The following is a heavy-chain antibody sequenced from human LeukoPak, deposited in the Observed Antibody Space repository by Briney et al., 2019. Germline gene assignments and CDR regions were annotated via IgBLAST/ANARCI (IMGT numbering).Heavy chain of an antibody. V-gene: IGHV4-34*01. D-gene: IGHD4-17*01. Sequence: SETLSLTCAVYGGSFSGYYWSWIRQPPGKGLEWIGEINHSGSTNYNPSLKSRVTISVDTSKNQSSLKLSSVTAAYTAVYYCARGLRNRVISDYAGGDWFDPWGQGTLVTVSS. J-gene: IGHJ5*02. CDR2: INHSGST. CDR3: ARGLRNRVISDYAGGDWFDP. CDR1: GGSFSGYY.